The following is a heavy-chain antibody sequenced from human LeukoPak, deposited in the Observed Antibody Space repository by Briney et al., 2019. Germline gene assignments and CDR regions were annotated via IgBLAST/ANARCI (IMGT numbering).Heavy chain of an antibody. D-gene: IGHD3-22*01. CDR2: IIPIFGTA. Sequence: SVKVSCEASGGTFSSYAISWVRQAPGQGLEWMGGIIPIFGTANYAQKFQGRVTITADESTSTAYMELSSLRSEDTAVYYRARGYYDSSGQVAFDYWGQGTLVTVSS. CDR3: ARGYYDSSGQVAFDY. CDR1: GGTFSSYA. J-gene: IGHJ4*02. V-gene: IGHV1-69*13.